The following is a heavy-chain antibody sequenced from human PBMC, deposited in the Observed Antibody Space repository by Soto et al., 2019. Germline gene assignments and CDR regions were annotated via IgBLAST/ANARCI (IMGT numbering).Heavy chain of an antibody. Sequence: PGGSLRLSCAASGFTFSSYAMSWVRQAPGKGLEWVSAISGSGGSTYYADSVKGRFTISRDNSKNTLYLQMNSLRAEDTAVYYCAKGRGYYDSSGLTAYWGQGTLVTVSS. V-gene: IGHV3-23*01. CDR2: ISGSGGST. CDR3: AKGRGYYDSSGLTAY. D-gene: IGHD3-22*01. J-gene: IGHJ4*02. CDR1: GFTFSSYA.